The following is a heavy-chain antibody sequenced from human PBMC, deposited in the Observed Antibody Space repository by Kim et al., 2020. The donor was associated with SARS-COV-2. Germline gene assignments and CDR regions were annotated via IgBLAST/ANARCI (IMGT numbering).Heavy chain of an antibody. D-gene: IGHD6-13*01. V-gene: IGHV4-34*01. Sequence: SETLSLTCAVYGGSFSGYYWSWIRQPPGKGLEWIGEINHSGSTNYNPSLKSRVTISVDTSKNQFSLKLSSVTAADTAVYYCARGTPQVLVRGPYYYYID. CDR2: INHSGST. CDR3: ARGTPQVLVRGPYYYYID. J-gene: IGHJ6*03. CDR1: GGSFSGYY.